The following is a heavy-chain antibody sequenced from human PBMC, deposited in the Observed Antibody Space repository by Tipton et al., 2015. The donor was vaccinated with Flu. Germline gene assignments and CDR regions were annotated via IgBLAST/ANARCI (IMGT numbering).Heavy chain of an antibody. CDR2: FYFRGTT. CDR1: DDSITNNKYY. Sequence: LRLSCTVPDDSITNNKYYWGWIRQPPGKGLEWIGTFYFRGTTHLNPSLKGRVTISADTSNNHFSLTLKSGTAADTAVYYCARGLSWGAFDVWPQGTVVTVPP. V-gene: IGHV4-39*07. D-gene: IGHD7-27*01. J-gene: IGHJ3*01. CDR3: ARGLSWGAFDV.